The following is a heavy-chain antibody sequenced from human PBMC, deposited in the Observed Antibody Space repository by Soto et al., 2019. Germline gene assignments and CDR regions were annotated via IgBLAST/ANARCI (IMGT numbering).Heavy chain of an antibody. V-gene: IGHV3-30*18. CDR1: GFTFSSYG. Sequence: PGGSLRLSCAASGFTFSSYGMHWVRQAPGKGLEWVAVISYDGSNKYYADSVKGRFTISRDNSKNTLYLQMNSLRAEDTAVYYCANQPEPYDSSGYYYGRRGPRDYWGQGTLVTVSS. CDR3: ANQPEPYDSSGYYYGRRGPRDY. J-gene: IGHJ4*02. CDR2: ISYDGSNK. D-gene: IGHD3-22*01.